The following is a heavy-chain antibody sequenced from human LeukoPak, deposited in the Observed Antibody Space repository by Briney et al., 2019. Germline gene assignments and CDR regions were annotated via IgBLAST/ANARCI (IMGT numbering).Heavy chain of an antibody. CDR3: ARGRGVIPYFDN. CDR2: ISTYTGNT. V-gene: IGHV1-18*01. J-gene: IGHJ4*02. Sequence: ASVKVSCKASGYTFTSYGISWVRQAPGQGLEWMGWISTYTGNTNYAQKFQDRGTMTTDTSTSTAYMELRSLRSDDTALYYCARGRGVIPYFDNWGQGTLVTVSS. D-gene: IGHD3-10*01. CDR1: GYTFTSYG.